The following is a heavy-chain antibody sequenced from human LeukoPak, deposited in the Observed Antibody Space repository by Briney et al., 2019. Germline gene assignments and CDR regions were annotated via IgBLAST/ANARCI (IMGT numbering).Heavy chain of an antibody. CDR3: AKVLPVSPPYSYYGMDV. Sequence: GGSLRLSCAASGFTFSSYAMSWVRQAPGEGLEWVSAISGSGGSTYYADSVKVRFTISRDNSKNTLYLQMNSLRAEDTAVYYCAKVLPVSPPYSYYGMDVWGKGTTVTVSS. CDR1: GFTFSSYA. J-gene: IGHJ6*04. V-gene: IGHV3-23*01. CDR2: ISGSGGST. D-gene: IGHD1-14*01.